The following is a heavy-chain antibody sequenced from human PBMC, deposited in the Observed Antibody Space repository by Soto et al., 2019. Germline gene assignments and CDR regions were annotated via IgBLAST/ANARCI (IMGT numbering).Heavy chain of an antibody. J-gene: IGHJ4*02. CDR2: IKQDGSEK. CDR1: GFTFSSYW. Sequence: GGSLRLSCAASGFTFSSYWMSWVRQAPGKGLEWVANIKQDGSEKYYVDSVKGRFTISRDNAKNSLYLQMNSLRAEDTAVYYCARERSGTYYDFWSGYLSFFDYWGQGTLVTVSS. CDR3: ARERSGTYYDFWSGYLSFFDY. V-gene: IGHV3-7*01. D-gene: IGHD3-3*01.